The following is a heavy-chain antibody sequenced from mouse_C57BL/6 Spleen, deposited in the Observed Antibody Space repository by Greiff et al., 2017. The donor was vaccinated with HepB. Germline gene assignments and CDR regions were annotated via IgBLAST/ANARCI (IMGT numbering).Heavy chain of an antibody. CDR2: INPSTGGT. V-gene: IGHV1-42*01. Sequence: EVQLQHSGPELVKPGASVKISCKASGYSFTGYYMNWVKQSPEKSLEWIGEINPSTGGTTYNQKFKAKATLTVDKSSSTAYMQLKSLTSEDSAVYYCARGPGAMDYWGQGTSVTVSS. J-gene: IGHJ4*01. CDR3: ARGPGAMDY. CDR1: GYSFTGYY.